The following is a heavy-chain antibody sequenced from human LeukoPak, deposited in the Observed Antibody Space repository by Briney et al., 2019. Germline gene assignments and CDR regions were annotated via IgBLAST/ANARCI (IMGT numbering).Heavy chain of an antibody. CDR1: GFTFSSYS. D-gene: IGHD3-22*01. Sequence: GSLRLSCAASGFTFSSYSMNWVRQAPGKGLEWVSYISTSSSTIYYADSVKGRFTISRDNAKNSLYLQLNSLRDEDTAVYYCARAGYYDTSGYYPYWGQGTLVTVSS. CDR3: ARAGYYDTSGYYPY. J-gene: IGHJ4*02. CDR2: ISTSSSTI. V-gene: IGHV3-48*02.